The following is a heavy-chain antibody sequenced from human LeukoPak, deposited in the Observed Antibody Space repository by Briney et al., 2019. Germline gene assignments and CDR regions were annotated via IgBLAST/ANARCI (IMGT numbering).Heavy chain of an antibody. CDR3: ARGGGYSGRALEASDI. CDR2: ISSSSSTI. D-gene: IGHD1-26*01. Sequence: GGSLRLSRAASGFTFSSYSMNWVRQAPGKGLEWVSYISSSSSTIYYADSVKGRFTISRDNAKNSLYLQMNSLRAEDTAVYYCARGGGYSGRALEASDIWGQGTMVTVSS. CDR1: GFTFSSYS. J-gene: IGHJ3*02. V-gene: IGHV3-48*01.